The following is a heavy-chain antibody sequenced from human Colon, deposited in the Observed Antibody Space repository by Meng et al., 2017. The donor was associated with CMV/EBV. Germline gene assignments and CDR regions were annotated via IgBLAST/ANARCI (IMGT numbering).Heavy chain of an antibody. D-gene: IGHD3-10*01. CDR3: ARGNTGGDFYFFGLDL. Sequence: GGSLRLPCAASGFTFSSYAMTWVRQAPGKGLEYVAYISTSGSTVYYADSVMGRLTISRDNINNVVTLHMTSLRGDDAGVYYCARGNTGGDFYFFGLDLWGQGTTVTVSS. CDR2: ISTSGSTV. V-gene: IGHV3-11*01. CDR1: GFTFSSYA. J-gene: IGHJ6*02.